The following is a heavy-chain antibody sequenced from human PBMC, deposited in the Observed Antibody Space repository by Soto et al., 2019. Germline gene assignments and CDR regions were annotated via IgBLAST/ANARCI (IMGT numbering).Heavy chain of an antibody. CDR3: ARQGSNEYYYYGMAV. D-gene: IGHD3-10*01. V-gene: IGHV1-69*12. CDR2: IIRIFGTP. CDR1: GGTFSSYA. Sequence: QVQLVQSGAEVKKPGSSVKVSCKASGGTFSSYAINWVRQAPGQGLEWMGGIIRIFGTPDYAQRFQGRVTTTADECPRTDYMGLSSLRSEGTAGYYCARQGSNEYYYYGMAVWGQGATVTVSS. J-gene: IGHJ6*02.